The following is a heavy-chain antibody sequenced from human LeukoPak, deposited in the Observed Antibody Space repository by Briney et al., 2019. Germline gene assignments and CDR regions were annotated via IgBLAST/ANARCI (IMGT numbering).Heavy chain of an antibody. J-gene: IGHJ5*02. CDR2: IYYSGST. CDR3: ARQRESSRHWFDP. Sequence: SETLSLTCTVSGGSISSYYWSWIRQPPGKGLEWIGYIYYSGSTNYNPSLKSRVTISVDTSKNQFSLKVSSVTAADTAVYYCARQRESSRHWFDPWGQGTPVTVSS. CDR1: GGSISSYY. D-gene: IGHD6-25*01. V-gene: IGHV4-59*01.